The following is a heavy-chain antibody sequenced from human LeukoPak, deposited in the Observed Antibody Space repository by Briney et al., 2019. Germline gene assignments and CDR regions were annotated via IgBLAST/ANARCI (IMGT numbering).Heavy chain of an antibody. Sequence: ETLSLTCTVSGGSISSYYWSWIRQPPGKGLEWVANIKQDGSEKYYVDSVKGRFTISRDNAKNSLYLQMNSLRAEDTAVYYCARDPLRFLEWSRAFDIWGQGTMVTVSS. J-gene: IGHJ3*02. CDR3: ARDPLRFLEWSRAFDI. CDR2: IKQDGSEK. V-gene: IGHV3-7*01. CDR1: GGSISSYY. D-gene: IGHD3-3*01.